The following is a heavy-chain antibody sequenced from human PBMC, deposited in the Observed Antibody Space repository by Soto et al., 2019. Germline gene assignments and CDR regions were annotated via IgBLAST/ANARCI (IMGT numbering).Heavy chain of an antibody. V-gene: IGHV1-18*01. J-gene: IGHJ4*02. CDR3: ARDSDYDFWSGPIRGGGFDY. D-gene: IGHD3-3*01. Sequence: ASVKVSCKASGYTFTSYGISWVRQAPGQGLEWMGWISAYNGNTNYAQKLQGRVTMTTDTSTSTAYMELRSLRSDDTAVYYCARDSDYDFWSGPIRGGGFDYWGQGTLVTVSS. CDR2: ISAYNGNT. CDR1: GYTFTSYG.